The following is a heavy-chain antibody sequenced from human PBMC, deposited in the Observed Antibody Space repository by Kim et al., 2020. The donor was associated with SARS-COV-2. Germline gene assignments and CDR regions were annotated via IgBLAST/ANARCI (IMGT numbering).Heavy chain of an antibody. Sequence: YNPSLQSRVTISVDKAKTQFSLKLSSVTAAGTAVYFCARVGGVAAAGPDYWGQGTLVTVSS. V-gene: IGHV4-61*05. D-gene: IGHD6-13*01. CDR3: ARVGGVAAAGPDY. J-gene: IGHJ4*02.